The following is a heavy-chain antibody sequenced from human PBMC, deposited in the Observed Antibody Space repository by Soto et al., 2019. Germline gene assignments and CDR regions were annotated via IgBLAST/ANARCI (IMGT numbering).Heavy chain of an antibody. J-gene: IGHJ4*02. CDR2: ISYDGSNK. CDR1: GFTFSSYG. Sequence: GGSLRLSCAASGFTFSSYGMHWVRQAPGKGLEWVAVISYDGSNKYYADSVKGRFTISRDNSKNTLYLQMNSLRAEDTAVYYCAKDCGYCCRGTHYSWGRGT. D-gene: IGHD2-15*01. CDR3: AKDCGYCCRGTHYS. V-gene: IGHV3-30*18.